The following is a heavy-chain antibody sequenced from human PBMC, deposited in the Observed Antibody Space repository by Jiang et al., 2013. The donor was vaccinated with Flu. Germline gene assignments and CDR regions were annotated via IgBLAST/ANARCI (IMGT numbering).Heavy chain of an antibody. J-gene: IGHJ6*02. Sequence: TLSLTCAVYGGSFSGYYWSWIRQPPGKGLEWIGEINHSGSTNYNPSLKSRVTISVDTSKNQFSLKLSSVTAADTAVYYCASYYCSSTCSGMDVWGQGTTVTVSS. D-gene: IGHD2-2*01. CDR2: INHSGST. CDR3: ASYYCSSTCSGMDV. CDR1: GGSFSGYY. V-gene: IGHV4-34*01.